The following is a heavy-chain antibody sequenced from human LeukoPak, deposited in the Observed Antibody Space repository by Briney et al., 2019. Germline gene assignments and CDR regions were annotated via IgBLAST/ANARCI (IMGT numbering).Heavy chain of an antibody. CDR3: ARDPGSGSWADWFDP. CDR2: IYYSGST. V-gene: IGHV4-59*01. CDR1: GGSISSSF. D-gene: IGHD6-13*01. Sequence: PSETLSLTCTVSGGSISSSFWTWIRQPPGKGLEWIGYIYYSGSTNYKASLESRVTISVDTSKNQFSLKLSSVTAADTAVYYCARDPGSGSWADWFDPWGQGTLVTVSS. J-gene: IGHJ5*02.